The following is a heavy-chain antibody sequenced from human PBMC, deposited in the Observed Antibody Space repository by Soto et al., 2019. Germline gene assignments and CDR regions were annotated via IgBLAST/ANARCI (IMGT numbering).Heavy chain of an antibody. Sequence: PGGSLRLSCAASGFTFSSYEMNWVRQAPGKGLEWVSYISSSGSTIYYADSVKGRFTISRDNAKNSLYLQMNSLRAEDTAVYYCARELVRGSDAFDIWGQGTMVTVSS. CDR2: ISSSGSTI. J-gene: IGHJ3*02. V-gene: IGHV3-48*03. CDR1: GFTFSSYE. CDR3: ARELVRGSDAFDI. D-gene: IGHD3-10*01.